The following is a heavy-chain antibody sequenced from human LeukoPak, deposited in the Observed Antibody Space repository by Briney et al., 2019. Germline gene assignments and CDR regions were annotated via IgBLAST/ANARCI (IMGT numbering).Heavy chain of an antibody. CDR1: GGTFSSHA. V-gene: IGHV1-69*01. J-gene: IGHJ6*03. CDR3: ARARYQLLPPTNYYYYMDV. Sequence: SVKVSCKASGGTFSSHAISWVRQAPGQGLEWMGGIIPIFGTANYAQKFQGRVTITADESTSTAYMELSSLRSEDTAVYYCARARYQLLPPTNYYYYMDVWGKGTTVTVSS. CDR2: IIPIFGTA. D-gene: IGHD2-2*01.